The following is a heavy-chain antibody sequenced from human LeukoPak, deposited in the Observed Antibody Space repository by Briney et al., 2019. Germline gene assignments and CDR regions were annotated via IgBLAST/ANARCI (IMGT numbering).Heavy chain of an antibody. D-gene: IGHD3-10*01. CDR1: GFTFSSYG. CDR3: AKEIIGGSGSYYPIFDY. CDR2: IRYDGSNK. V-gene: IGHV3-30*02. Sequence: GGSLRLSCAASGFTFSSYGMHWVRQAPGKGLEWVACIRYDGSNKYYADSVKGRFTISRDNSKNTLYLQMNSLRAEDTAVYYCAKEIIGGSGSYYPIFDYWGQGTLVTVSS. J-gene: IGHJ4*02.